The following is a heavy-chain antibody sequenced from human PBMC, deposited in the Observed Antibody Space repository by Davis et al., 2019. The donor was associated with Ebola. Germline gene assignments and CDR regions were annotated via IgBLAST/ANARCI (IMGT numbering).Heavy chain of an antibody. D-gene: IGHD3-10*01. V-gene: IGHV1-18*01. J-gene: IGHJ5*02. CDR1: GYTFTSYG. CDR2: ISAYNGNT. CDR3: ASGITMVRSASWFDP. Sequence: ASVKVSCKASGYTFTSYGISWVRQAPGQGLEWMGWISAYNGNTNYAQKLQGRVTMTTDTSTSTAYMELRSLRSDDTAVYYCASGITMVRSASWFDPWGQGTLVTVSS.